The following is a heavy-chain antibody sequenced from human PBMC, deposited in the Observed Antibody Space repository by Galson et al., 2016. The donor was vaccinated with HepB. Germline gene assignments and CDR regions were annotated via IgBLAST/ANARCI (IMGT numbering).Heavy chain of an antibody. CDR1: GFTFSESG. D-gene: IGHD3-10*01. CDR2: IRDIGISYAT. Sequence: SLRLSCAASGFTFSESGIHWVRQASGNGLEWIGRIRDIGISYATAYAASVEGRFTISRDDSKNTAYLRMNSLKTEDTAVYYCARFRPLTSHYGNTEQLEHWGQGTLVTVSS. J-gene: IGHJ5*02. CDR3: ARFRPLTSHYGNTEQLEH. V-gene: IGHV3-73*01.